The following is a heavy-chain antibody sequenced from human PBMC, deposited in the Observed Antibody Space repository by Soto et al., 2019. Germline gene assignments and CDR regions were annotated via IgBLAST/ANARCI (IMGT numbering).Heavy chain of an antibody. Sequence: SETLSLTCTVSGGSISSYFWSWIRQPPGRGLEWIGHIHYSGSTNYNPSLKSRVTISVDTSKNQVSLKLSSVTAADTAVYYCARVVVVIPPGYYYTMDVWGQGTTVTVSS. CDR1: GGSISSYF. D-gene: IGHD3-22*01. J-gene: IGHJ6*02. V-gene: IGHV4-59*08. CDR3: ARVVVVIPPGYYYTMDV. CDR2: IHYSGST.